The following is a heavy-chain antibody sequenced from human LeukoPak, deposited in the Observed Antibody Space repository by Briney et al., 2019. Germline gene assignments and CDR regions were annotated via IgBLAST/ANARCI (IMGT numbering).Heavy chain of an antibody. CDR1: GYTFTGYY. CDR2: INPNSGGT. CDR3: AKDPPRGWSGFDY. V-gene: IGHV1-2*02. Sequence: ASVKVSCKASGYTFTGYYMHWVRQAPGQGLEWMGWINPNSGGTNYAQKFQGRVTMTRDTSISTAYMELSRLRSDDTAVYYCAKDPPRGWSGFDYWGQGTLVTVSS. J-gene: IGHJ4*02. D-gene: IGHD6-19*01.